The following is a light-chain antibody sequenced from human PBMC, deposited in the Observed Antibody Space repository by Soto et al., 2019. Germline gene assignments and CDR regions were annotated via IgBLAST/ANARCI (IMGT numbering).Light chain of an antibody. V-gene: IGKV1-5*03. CDR1: QSISSW. CDR3: QQYNFYSRR. J-gene: IGKJ1*01. CDR2: KAS. Sequence: DIQMTQYASTLYASVGVTVTITCLASQSISSWLAWYQQKPGKAPKLLSYKASSLQSGVPSRFSGIGSGTEFTLTVSSLQSDDFTTYYCQQYNFYSRRFGQGTKVEIK.